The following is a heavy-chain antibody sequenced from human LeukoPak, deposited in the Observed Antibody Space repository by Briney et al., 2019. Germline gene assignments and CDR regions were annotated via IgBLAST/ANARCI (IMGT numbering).Heavy chain of an antibody. CDR2: IKQDGSEK. CDR1: GFSLTKFG. D-gene: IGHD3-9*01. CDR3: ARDVDDILTGYPNWFDP. J-gene: IGHJ5*02. Sequence: PGGALRLSCVESGFSLTKFGMHWVRQAPGEGLEWVANIKQDGSEKYYVDSVKGRFTISRDNAKNSLYLQMNSLRAEDTAVYYCARDVDDILTGYPNWFDPWGQGTLVTVSS. V-gene: IGHV3-7*01.